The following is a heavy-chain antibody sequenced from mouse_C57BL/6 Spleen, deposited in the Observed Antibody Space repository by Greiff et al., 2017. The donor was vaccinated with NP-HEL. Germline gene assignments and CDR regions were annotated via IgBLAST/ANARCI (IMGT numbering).Heavy chain of an antibody. CDR3: ARWIITTVVAFDY. CDR1: GYTFTDYN. Sequence: VQLKQSGPELVKPGASVKMSCKASGYTFTDYNMHWVKQSHGKSLEWIGYINPNNGGTSYNQKFKGKATLTVNKSSSTAYMELRSLTSEDSAVYYCARWIITTVVAFDYWGQGTTLTVSS. D-gene: IGHD1-1*01. J-gene: IGHJ2*01. V-gene: IGHV1-22*01. CDR2: INPNNGGT.